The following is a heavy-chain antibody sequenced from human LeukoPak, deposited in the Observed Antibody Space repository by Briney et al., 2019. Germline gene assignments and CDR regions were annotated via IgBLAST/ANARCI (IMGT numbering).Heavy chain of an antibody. D-gene: IGHD3-22*01. Sequence: GGSLRLSCAASGFTFSTYTMNWVRQAPGKGLEWVSYISGSSSTIYYADSVKGRFTISRDNAKNSLYLQMNSLGDEDTALFYCAKDLGSGYPMYYFDYWGQGTLVTVSS. V-gene: IGHV3-48*02. CDR2: ISGSSSTI. J-gene: IGHJ4*02. CDR3: AKDLGSGYPMYYFDY. CDR1: GFTFSTYT.